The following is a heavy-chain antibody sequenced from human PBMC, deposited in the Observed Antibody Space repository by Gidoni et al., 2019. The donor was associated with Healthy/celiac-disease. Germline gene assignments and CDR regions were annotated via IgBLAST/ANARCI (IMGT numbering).Heavy chain of an antibody. Sequence: QVQLQQWGAGLLKPSETLSLTCAVYGGSFSGYYWSWIRQPPGKGLEWIGEINHSGSTNYNPSLKSRVTISVDTSKNQFSLKLSSVTAADTAVYYCARARGSSWHNWFDPWGQGTLVTVSS. CDR1: GGSFSGYY. V-gene: IGHV4-34*01. J-gene: IGHJ5*02. CDR3: ARARGSSWHNWFDP. CDR2: INHSGST. D-gene: IGHD6-13*01.